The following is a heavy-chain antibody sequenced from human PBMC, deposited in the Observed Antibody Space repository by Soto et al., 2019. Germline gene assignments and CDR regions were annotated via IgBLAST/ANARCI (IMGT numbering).Heavy chain of an antibody. D-gene: IGHD6-19*01. V-gene: IGHV3-23*01. J-gene: IGHJ6*02. CDR1: GFTFSSYA. CDR2: ISGSGGST. Sequence: GGSLRLSCAASGFTFSSYAMSWGRQAPGKGLEWVSAISGSGGSTYYADSVKGRFTISRDNSKNTLYLQMNSLRAEDTAVYYCAKEGSGWYFNYYYYYGMDVWGQGTTVTVSS. CDR3: AKEGSGWYFNYYYYYGMDV.